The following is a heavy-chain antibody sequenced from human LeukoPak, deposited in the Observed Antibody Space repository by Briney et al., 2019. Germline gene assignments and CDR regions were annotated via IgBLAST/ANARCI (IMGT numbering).Heavy chain of an antibody. CDR3: VSPVRDY. J-gene: IGHJ4*02. CDR1: GFTFSSYA. Sequence: PGGSLRLSCAPSGFTFSSYALTWVRQAPGKGLEWVSTITGSGGSTYYADSVKGRFTISRDNSENTLYLQMNSLRAEDTAVYYCVSPVRDYWGQGTLVTVSS. V-gene: IGHV3-23*01. CDR2: ITGSGGST.